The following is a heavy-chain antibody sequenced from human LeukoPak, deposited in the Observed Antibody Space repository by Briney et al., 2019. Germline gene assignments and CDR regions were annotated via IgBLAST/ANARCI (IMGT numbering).Heavy chain of an antibody. V-gene: IGHV1-24*01. CDR2: FDPEDGET. CDR1: GGTFSSYA. Sequence: ASVKVSCKASGGTFSSYAISWVRQAPGKGLEWMGGFDPEDGETIYAQKFQGRVTMTEDTSTDTAYMELSSLRSEDTAVYYCATVSRGILDYWGQGTLVTVSS. CDR3: ATVSRGILDY. D-gene: IGHD2-15*01. J-gene: IGHJ4*02.